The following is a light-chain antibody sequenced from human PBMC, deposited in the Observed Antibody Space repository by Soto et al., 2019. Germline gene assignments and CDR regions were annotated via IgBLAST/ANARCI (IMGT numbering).Light chain of an antibody. J-gene: IGKJ2*01. CDR1: QSVSSSY. V-gene: IGKV3-20*01. Sequence: DIVLTQSPGILSLSPGERATLSCRASQSVSSSYLAWYQQKPGQAPRLLIYGASNRATGIPDRFSGSGSGTDFHLTISRLEPEDFAVYYCQQYYTSRPMYTFGQGTKLEI. CDR2: GAS. CDR3: QQYYTSRPMYT.